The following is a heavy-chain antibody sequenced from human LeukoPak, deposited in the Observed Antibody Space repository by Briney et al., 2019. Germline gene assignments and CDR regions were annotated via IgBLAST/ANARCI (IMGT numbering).Heavy chain of an antibody. J-gene: IGHJ5*02. CDR3: ARPITMVRGVRWFDP. CDR2: IYYSGST. D-gene: IGHD3-10*01. CDR1: GGSISSYY. Sequence: SETLSLTCTVSGGSISSYYWGWIRQPPGKGLKWIGSIYYSGSTYYNPSLKSRVTISVDTSKNQSSLKLSSVTAADTAVYYCARPITMVRGVRWFDPWGQGTLVTVSS. V-gene: IGHV4-39*01.